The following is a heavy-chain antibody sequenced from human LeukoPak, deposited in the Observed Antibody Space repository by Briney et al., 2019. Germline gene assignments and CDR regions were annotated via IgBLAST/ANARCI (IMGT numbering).Heavy chain of an antibody. CDR1: GYTFTSYG. Sequence: GASVKVSCKASGYTFTSYGISWVRQAPGQGLEWMGWISAYNGNTNYAQKLQGRVTMTTDTSTSTAYKELRSLRSDDTAVYYCARDGSYYVSWFDPWGQGTLVTVSS. D-gene: IGHD1-26*01. CDR2: ISAYNGNT. J-gene: IGHJ5*02. V-gene: IGHV1-18*01. CDR3: ARDGSYYVSWFDP.